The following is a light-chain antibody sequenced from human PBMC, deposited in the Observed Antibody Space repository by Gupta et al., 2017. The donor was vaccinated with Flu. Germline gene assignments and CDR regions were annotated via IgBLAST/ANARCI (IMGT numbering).Light chain of an antibody. CDR3: QQRSDWPLT. CDR2: DAS. Sequence: PATLSLSPGEGATLSCRASQSVSTYLAWYQQKPGQTPRLLIYDASSRATGIPARFSGSGSGSDFTLTISSLEPEDFAVYYCQQRSDWPLTFGGGTKVEIK. CDR1: QSVSTY. V-gene: IGKV3-11*01. J-gene: IGKJ4*01.